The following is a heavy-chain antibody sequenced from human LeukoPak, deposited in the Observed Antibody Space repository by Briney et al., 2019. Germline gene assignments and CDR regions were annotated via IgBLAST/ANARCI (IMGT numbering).Heavy chain of an antibody. CDR1: GGSINSYY. V-gene: IGHV4-4*09. CDR2: IYTSGST. D-gene: IGHD6-6*01. Sequence: KPSETLSLTCTVSGGSINSYYWSWIRQPPGKGLEWIGYIYTSGSTNYNPSLKSRVTISVDTSKNQFSLKLSSVTAADTAVYYCARHNRAARHHWHFDYWGQGTLVTVSS. J-gene: IGHJ4*02. CDR3: ARHNRAARHHWHFDY.